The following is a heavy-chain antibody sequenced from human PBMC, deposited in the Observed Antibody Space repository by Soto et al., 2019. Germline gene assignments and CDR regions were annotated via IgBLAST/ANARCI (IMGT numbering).Heavy chain of an antibody. J-gene: IGHJ4*02. CDR3: AKSRDSSGYYYC. CDR2: ISGSGGST. D-gene: IGHD3-22*01. CDR1: GFTFSSYA. Sequence: VGSLRLSCAASGFTFSSYAMSWVRQAPGKGLEWVSAISGSGGSTYYADSVKGRFTISRDNSKNTLYLQMNSLRAEDTAVYCCAKSRDSSGYYYCWGQGTLVTVSS. V-gene: IGHV3-23*01.